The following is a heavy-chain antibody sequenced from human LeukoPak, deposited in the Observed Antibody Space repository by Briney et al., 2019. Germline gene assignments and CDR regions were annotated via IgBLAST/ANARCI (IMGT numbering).Heavy chain of an antibody. CDR2: IKGDGSER. J-gene: IGHJ3*02. D-gene: IGHD3-22*01. Sequence: GGSLRLSCAASGFTFSIYSMSWVRQAPGKGLEWVANIKGDGSERYFVDSVKGRFTISRDNAKKSLYLQLSSLRVEDTAVYYCASHYYDSSGYSLGAFDIWGQGTMVTVSS. CDR3: ASHYYDSSGYSLGAFDI. V-gene: IGHV3-7*01. CDR1: GFTFSIYS.